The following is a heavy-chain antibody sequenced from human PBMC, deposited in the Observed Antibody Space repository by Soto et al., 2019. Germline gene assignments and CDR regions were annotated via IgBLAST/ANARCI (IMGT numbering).Heavy chain of an antibody. Sequence: QVKLQQAGPRLVKPSETLSLTCTVSSGPDRSHNWGWIRQPPGRGLEWIGYVYYTGDTAYNPSLRGRVTISADTSTNDISLTLNSVTAADTAVYYCVRQGIDYLHGLVDVW. CDR2: VYYTGDT. V-gene: IGHV4-59*08. D-gene: IGHD4-17*01. J-gene: IGHJ6*01. CDR3: VRQGIDYLHGLVDV. CDR1: SGPDRSHN.